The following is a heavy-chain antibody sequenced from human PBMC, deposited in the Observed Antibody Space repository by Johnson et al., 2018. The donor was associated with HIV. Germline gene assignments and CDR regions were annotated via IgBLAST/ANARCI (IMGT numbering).Heavy chain of an antibody. Sequence: VQLVESGGGLVQPGGSLRLSCAASGFTFSSYAMNWVRQAPGKGLEWVSAISGSGGSTYYADSVKGRFTISRDNSKNTLYLQMNSLRAEDTAVYYCARSYSSLDAFDIWGQGTMVTVSS. CDR1: GFTFSSYA. J-gene: IGHJ3*02. V-gene: IGHV3-23*04. CDR3: ARSYSSLDAFDI. D-gene: IGHD6-13*01. CDR2: ISGSGGST.